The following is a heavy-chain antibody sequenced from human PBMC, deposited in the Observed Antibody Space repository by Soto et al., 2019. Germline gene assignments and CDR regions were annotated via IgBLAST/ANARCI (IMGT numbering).Heavy chain of an antibody. J-gene: IGHJ6*02. Sequence: GASLKISCQGSGYSFASYWIGWVRQMPGKDLEWMGIIYPGDSDTRYSPSFQGQVTISADKSLRTAYLQWTSLKASGTALYYCARTRSFTLGFYYDGMDVWGQGTTVTVSS. CDR2: IYPGDSDT. D-gene: IGHD6-6*01. CDR3: ARTRSFTLGFYYDGMDV. V-gene: IGHV5-51*01. CDR1: GYSFASYW.